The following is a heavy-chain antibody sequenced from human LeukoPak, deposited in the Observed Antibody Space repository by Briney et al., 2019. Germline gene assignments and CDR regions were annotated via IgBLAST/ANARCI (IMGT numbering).Heavy chain of an antibody. D-gene: IGHD5-24*01. CDR1: GFTFNTYD. V-gene: IGHV3-13*01. J-gene: IGHJ4*02. Sequence: GGSLRLSCVASGFTFNTYDMHWVRQAPGKGLEWVSVIGTAGDTYYQASVRGRFTISRESAKNSLYLQMNSLRDGDTAVYYCARGYSYRFEYWGQGTLVTVSS. CDR3: ARGYSYRFEY. CDR2: IGTAGDT.